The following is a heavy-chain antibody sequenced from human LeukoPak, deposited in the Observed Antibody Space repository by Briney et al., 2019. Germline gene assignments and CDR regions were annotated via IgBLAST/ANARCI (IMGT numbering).Heavy chain of an antibody. D-gene: IGHD3-3*01. CDR1: GGSFSGYY. V-gene: IGHV4-34*01. CDR3: ASGYDFWSGYYHWYYFDY. Sequence: SETLSLTCAVYGGSFSGYYWSWIRQPPGKGLEWIGEINHSGSTNYNPSLKSRVTISVDTSKNQFSLKLSSVTAADTAVYYCASGYDFWSGYYHWYYFDYWGQGTLVTISS. J-gene: IGHJ4*02. CDR2: INHSGST.